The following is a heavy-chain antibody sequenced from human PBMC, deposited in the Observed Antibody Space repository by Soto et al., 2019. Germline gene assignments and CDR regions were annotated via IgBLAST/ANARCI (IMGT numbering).Heavy chain of an antibody. CDR2: IYYSGST. CDR1: GGSISSYY. V-gene: IGHV4-59*08. J-gene: IGHJ4*02. D-gene: IGHD6-19*01. CDR3: ARQVGGWAPWYFDY. Sequence: SETLSLTCTVSGGSISSYYWSWVRQPPGKGLEWIGYIYYSGSTNYNPSLKSRVTISVDTSKNQFSLKLSSVTAADTAVYYCARQVGGWAPWYFDYWGQGTLVTVSS.